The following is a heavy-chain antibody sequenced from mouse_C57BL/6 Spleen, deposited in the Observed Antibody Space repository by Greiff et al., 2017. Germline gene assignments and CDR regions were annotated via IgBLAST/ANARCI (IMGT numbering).Heavy chain of an antibody. CDR1: GYTFTDYY. V-gene: IGHV1-26*01. J-gene: IGHJ3*01. CDR2: INPNNGGT. Sequence: VQLQQSGPELVKPGASVKISCKASGYTFTDYYMNWVKQSHGKSLEWIGDINPNNGGTSYNQKFKGKATLTVDKSSSTAYMELRSLTSEDSAVYYCAINNYYGSSRPFAYWGQGTLVTVSA. CDR3: AINNYYGSSRPFAY. D-gene: IGHD1-1*01.